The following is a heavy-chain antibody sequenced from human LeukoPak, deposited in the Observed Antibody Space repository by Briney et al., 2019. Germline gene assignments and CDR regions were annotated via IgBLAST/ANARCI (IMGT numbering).Heavy chain of an antibody. D-gene: IGHD6-19*01. J-gene: IGHJ5*02. CDR1: GFTFSSYA. Sequence: PGRSLRLSCAASGFTFSSYAMHWVRQAPGKGLEWLSHISSSGSTIYYTDSVKGRFTISRDNSKNSLYLQMNSLRDEDTAVYYCARRTGMTSPGWLRVVDLWGQGTLVTVSS. V-gene: IGHV3-48*02. CDR3: ARRTGMTSPGWLRVVDL. CDR2: ISSSGSTI.